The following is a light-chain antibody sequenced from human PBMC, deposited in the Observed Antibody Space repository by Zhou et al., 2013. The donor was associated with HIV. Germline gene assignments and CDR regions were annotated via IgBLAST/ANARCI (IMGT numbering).Light chain of an antibody. J-gene: IGKJ4*01. Sequence: DIQMTQSPSSVSVSVGDTVTITCRASEDISSSLAWYQHAPGRGPKLLIYGASRLQGGVPSRFSGSGSGTDFTLTISGLQPEDFATYYCQHSFTTPITFGGGTRVEIK. CDR2: GAS. V-gene: IGKV1-12*01. CDR1: EDISSS. CDR3: QHSFTTPIT.